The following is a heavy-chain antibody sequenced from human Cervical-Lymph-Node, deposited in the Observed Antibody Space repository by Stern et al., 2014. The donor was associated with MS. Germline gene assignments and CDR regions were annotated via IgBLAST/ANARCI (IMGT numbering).Heavy chain of an antibody. V-gene: IGHV3-30*18. CDR1: GFTFSTYG. J-gene: IGHJ4*02. D-gene: IGHD6-19*01. Sequence: DQLVESGGGFVQPGKSLRLSCAASGFTFSTYGMHWVRQAPGKGLEWVTFISFDGSKKYFADAVKGRFATSRDNSKDTLHLEMNSLRVDDTAVYYCAKAPIAMVGSYLDSWGQGTLVIVSS. CDR3: AKAPIAMVGSYLDS. CDR2: ISFDGSKK.